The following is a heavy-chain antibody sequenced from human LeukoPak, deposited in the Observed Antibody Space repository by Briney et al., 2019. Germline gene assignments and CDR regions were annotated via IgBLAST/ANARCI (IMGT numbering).Heavy chain of an antibody. Sequence: GGSLRLSCAASGFTVSSNYMSWVRQAPGKGLEWVSVFYSGGTTYYADSVKGRFTISRDSSKDTLYLQMNNLRADDTAMYFCARTSTVLKPFDYWGQGTLVTVSS. V-gene: IGHV3-53*01. CDR3: ARTSTVLKPFDY. CDR1: GFTVSSNY. CDR2: FYSGGTT. J-gene: IGHJ4*02. D-gene: IGHD4-17*01.